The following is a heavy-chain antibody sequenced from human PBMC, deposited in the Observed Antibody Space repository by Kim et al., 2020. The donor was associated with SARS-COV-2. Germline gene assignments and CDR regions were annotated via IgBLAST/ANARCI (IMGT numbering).Heavy chain of an antibody. Sequence: GGSLRLSCAASGFTFSNYWMHWVRQAPGKGLVWVSRINSDGSSTTYADSVKGRFTISRDNAKNTLFLQMNSLRAEDAAVYYCARDGNGLGVWGQGTKVTVSS. CDR1: GFTFSNYW. J-gene: IGHJ6*02. V-gene: IGHV3-74*01. CDR2: INSDGSST. CDR3: ARDGNGLGV.